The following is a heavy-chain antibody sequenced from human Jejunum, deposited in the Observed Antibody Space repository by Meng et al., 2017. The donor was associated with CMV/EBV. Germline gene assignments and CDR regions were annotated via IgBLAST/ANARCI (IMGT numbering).Heavy chain of an antibody. J-gene: IGHJ4*02. CDR2: ISDSGGRT. CDR3: AKERPVGGGFDY. Sequence: AASGFTFITSAMSWVRQAPGKGLEWVSGISDSGGRTYYADSVKGRFSISRDNSKNTLYLQINSLRPEDTAIYYCAKERPVGGGFDYWGQGTLVTVSS. CDR1: GFTFITSA. V-gene: IGHV3-23*01. D-gene: IGHD1-26*01.